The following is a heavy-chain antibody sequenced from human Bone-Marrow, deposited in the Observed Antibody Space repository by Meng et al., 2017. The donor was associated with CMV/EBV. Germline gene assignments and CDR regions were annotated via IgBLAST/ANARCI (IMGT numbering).Heavy chain of an antibody. CDR1: GFTFSSYW. CDR3: AQDNRGDYYYGMDV. CDR2: IKQDGSEK. J-gene: IGHJ6*02. D-gene: IGHD1-14*01. Sequence: GGSLRLACAASGFTFSSYWMSWVRQAPGKGLEWVANIKQDGSEKDYVDSVEGRFTISRDNANNSLYLQMNSLRAEASALYYCAQDNRGDYYYGMDVWGQGTTVTVSS. V-gene: IGHV3-7*03.